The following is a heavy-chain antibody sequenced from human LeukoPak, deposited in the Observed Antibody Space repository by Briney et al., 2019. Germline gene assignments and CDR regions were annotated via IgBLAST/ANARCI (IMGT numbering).Heavy chain of an antibody. CDR3: ARVGGYSGYDIDY. V-gene: IGHV4-34*01. Sequence: SETLSLTCAVYGGSFSGYYWSWIRQPPGKGLEWIGEINHSGSTNYNPPLKSRVTISVDTSKNQFSLKLSSVTAADTAVYYCARVGGYSGYDIDYWGQGTLVTVSS. D-gene: IGHD5-12*01. J-gene: IGHJ4*02. CDR2: INHSGST. CDR1: GGSFSGYY.